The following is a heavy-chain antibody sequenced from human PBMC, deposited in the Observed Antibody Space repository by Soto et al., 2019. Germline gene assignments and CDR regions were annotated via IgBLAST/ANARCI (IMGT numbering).Heavy chain of an antibody. Sequence: GGSLRLSCAASGFSFSRYNMHWVRQAPGKGLEWVALISYDADNKYYIDSVKGRFTISRDNAKTSLYLQMDSLRPEDTAIYYCAREGVTNYTDYYFDLWGHGALVTVSS. D-gene: IGHD4-4*01. J-gene: IGHJ4*01. CDR2: ISYDADNK. V-gene: IGHV3-30*03. CDR1: GFSFSRYN. CDR3: AREGVTNYTDYYFDL.